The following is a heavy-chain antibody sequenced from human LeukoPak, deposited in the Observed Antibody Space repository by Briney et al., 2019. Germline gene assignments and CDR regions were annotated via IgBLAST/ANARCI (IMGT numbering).Heavy chain of an antibody. D-gene: IGHD4-17*01. CDR2: ISPSGGIT. Sequence: GGSLRLSCAASGFTFSSHGMNWVRQAPGKGLEWVSGISPSGGITYYTDSVKGRFTISRDNSKNTVSLQMNSLRAEDTAFYYCARDVDYDDEGGFDYWGQGTLVTVSS. CDR3: ARDVDYDDEGGFDY. V-gene: IGHV3-23*01. CDR1: GFTFSSHG. J-gene: IGHJ4*02.